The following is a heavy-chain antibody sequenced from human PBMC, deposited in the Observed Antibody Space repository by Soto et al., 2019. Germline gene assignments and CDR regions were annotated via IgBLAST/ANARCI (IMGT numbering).Heavy chain of an antibody. CDR2: IHWNDDK. D-gene: IGHD5-18*01. CDR1: GFSLSAYGVR. CDR3: VHTGYSYDPFAY. Sequence: SCPTLVNPTQTLTLTCSFSGFSLSAYGVRVIWFRQPPGETLEWLALIHWNDDKRYSPYLKSRLTITKDTSKTQVVLTLTNLDPLETGTYLCVHTGYSYDPFAYWVRGTMVALSS. J-gene: IGHJ4*02. V-gene: IGHV2-5*04.